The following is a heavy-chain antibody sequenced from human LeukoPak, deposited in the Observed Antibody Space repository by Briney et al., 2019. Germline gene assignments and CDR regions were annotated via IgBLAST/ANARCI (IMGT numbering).Heavy chain of an antibody. CDR3: ARGLVAATWSWFDP. CDR2: IFYSGST. Sequence: SETLSLTCTVSSGSISTSNYYWGWVRQPPGKALEWIGNIFYSGSTYYSPSLKSRVTISVDTSKNQFSLKLSSVTAADTAVYYCARGLVAATWSWFDPWGQGTLVTVSS. V-gene: IGHV4-39*07. J-gene: IGHJ5*02. CDR1: SGSISTSNYY. D-gene: IGHD2-15*01.